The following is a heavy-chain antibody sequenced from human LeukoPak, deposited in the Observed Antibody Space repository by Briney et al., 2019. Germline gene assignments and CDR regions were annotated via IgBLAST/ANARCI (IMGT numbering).Heavy chain of an antibody. V-gene: IGHV3-7*01. J-gene: IGHJ4*02. CDR3: ARGDLDF. Sequence: GGSLRLSCAASGFTFSSHWMTWVRQAPGKGLEWVANIKRDGSEKYSVDSVKGRFTISRDNAKNSLYLQMNSLRAEDTAVYYCARGDLDFWGQGTLVTVSS. CDR1: GFTFSSHW. CDR2: IKRDGSEK.